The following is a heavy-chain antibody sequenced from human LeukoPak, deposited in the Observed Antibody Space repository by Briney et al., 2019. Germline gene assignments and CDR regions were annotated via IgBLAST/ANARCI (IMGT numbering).Heavy chain of an antibody. CDR3: ARGRFGRVAVVAWFDP. J-gene: IGHJ5*02. Sequence: ASVKVSCKASGYTFTVYYMHWVRQAPGQGVGGMGWINPNSGGTNYAQKFQGRVTMTRDTSISTAYMELSRMRSDDTAVYYCARGRFGRVAVVAWFDPWGQGTLVTVSS. D-gene: IGHD6-19*01. CDR1: GYTFTVYY. V-gene: IGHV1-2*02. CDR2: INPNSGGT.